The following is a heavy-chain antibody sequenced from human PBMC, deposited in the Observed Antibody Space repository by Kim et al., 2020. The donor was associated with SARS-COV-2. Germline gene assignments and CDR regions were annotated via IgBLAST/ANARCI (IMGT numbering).Heavy chain of an antibody. CDR1: GYTFASYD. CDR2: MSPDNGNA. Sequence: ASVKVSCKASGYTFASYDINWVRQAAGQGLEWLGWMSPDNGNAGYAQKFQGRVTMTRDTSISTAYMELSSLRSEDTAVYYCARNLPHTGTFDYWGQGALV. J-gene: IGHJ4*02. CDR3: ARNLPHTGTFDY. V-gene: IGHV1-8*01. D-gene: IGHD1-1*01.